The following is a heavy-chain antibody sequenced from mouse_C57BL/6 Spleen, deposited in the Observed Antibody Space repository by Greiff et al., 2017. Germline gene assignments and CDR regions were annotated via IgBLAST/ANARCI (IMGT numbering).Heavy chain of an antibody. CDR1: GYTFTDYN. V-gene: IGHV1-18*01. D-gene: IGHD2-4*01. CDR3: ARLGYDYDAYYFDY. Sequence: EVQLQQSGPELVKPGASVKIPCKASGYTFTDYNMDWVKQSHGKSLEWIGDINPNNGGTIYNQKFKGKATLTVDKSSSTAYMELRSLTSEDTAFYYCARLGYDYDAYYFDYWGQGTTLTVSS. J-gene: IGHJ2*01. CDR2: INPNNGGT.